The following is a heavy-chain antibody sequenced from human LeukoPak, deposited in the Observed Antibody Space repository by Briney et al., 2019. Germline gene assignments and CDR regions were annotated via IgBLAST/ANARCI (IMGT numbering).Heavy chain of an antibody. Sequence: SETLSLTCAVSGGSISSGGYSWSWIRQPPGKGLEWIEYIYHSGSTYYNPSLKSRVTISVDRSKNQFSLKLSSVTAADTAVYYCARVGIGYGSGTKGADDYWGQGTLVTVSS. D-gene: IGHD3-10*01. J-gene: IGHJ4*02. CDR3: ARVGIGYGSGTKGADDY. CDR2: IYHSGST. V-gene: IGHV4-30-2*01. CDR1: GGSISSGGYS.